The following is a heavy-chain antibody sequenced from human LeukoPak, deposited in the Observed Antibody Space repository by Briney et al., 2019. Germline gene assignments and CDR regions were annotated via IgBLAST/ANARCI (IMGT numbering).Heavy chain of an antibody. J-gene: IGHJ6*02. CDR1: GFTFSSYQ. CDR3: ARCYGYYYSGMAV. D-gene: IGHD3-16*01. Sequence: GGSLRLSCAASGFTFSSYQMNWVRQAPGKGLEWVSYISCSGSTTYYADSVKGRLTTPRDNAKNSLYLQMSSLRAEDTAVYDCARCYGYYYSGMAVWGQGTTVTVSS. CDR2: ISCSGSTT. V-gene: IGHV3-48*03.